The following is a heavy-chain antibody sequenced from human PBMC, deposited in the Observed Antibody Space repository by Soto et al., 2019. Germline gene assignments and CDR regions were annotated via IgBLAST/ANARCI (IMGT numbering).Heavy chain of an antibody. CDR2: ISGSGGGT. D-gene: IGHD4-17*01. V-gene: IGHV3-23*01. CDR1: GFTFSSNT. CDR3: AKGYVTSVTFDS. Sequence: EVQLLESGGGLLQPGGSLRLSCAASGFTFSSNTMNWVRQAPGKGLEWVSAISGSGGGTYYADSVKGRFTISRDNSKNTLYLQMNSLRAEDTAVYYCAKGYVTSVTFDSWGQGALVTVSS. J-gene: IGHJ4*02.